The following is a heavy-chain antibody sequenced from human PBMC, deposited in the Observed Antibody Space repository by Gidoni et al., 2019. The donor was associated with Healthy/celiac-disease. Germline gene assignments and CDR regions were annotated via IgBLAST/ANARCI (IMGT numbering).Heavy chain of an antibody. Sequence: EVQLVESGGGLVQPGGSLRLPCAASGFTFSSYSMNWVRQAPGKGLEWVSYISSSSSTIYYADSVKGRFTISRDNAKNSLYLQMNSLRAEDTAVYYCARAKSYGDDAFDIWGQGTMVTVSS. V-gene: IGHV3-48*01. CDR2: ISSSSSTI. J-gene: IGHJ3*02. D-gene: IGHD4-17*01. CDR3: ARAKSYGDDAFDI. CDR1: GFTFSSYS.